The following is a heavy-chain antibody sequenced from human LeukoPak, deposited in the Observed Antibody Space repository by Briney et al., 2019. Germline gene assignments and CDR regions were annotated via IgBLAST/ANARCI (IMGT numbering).Heavy chain of an antibody. Sequence: ASETLSLTCTVSGGSISSYYWSWIRQPPGKGLEWIGYIYYSGSTNYNPSLKSRVTISVDTSKNQFSLKLSSVTAADTAVYYCARAPWQWLQSAFDIWGQGTMVTVSS. CDR2: IYYSGST. V-gene: IGHV4-59*01. CDR3: ARAPWQWLQSAFDI. D-gene: IGHD5-24*01. CDR1: GGSISSYY. J-gene: IGHJ3*02.